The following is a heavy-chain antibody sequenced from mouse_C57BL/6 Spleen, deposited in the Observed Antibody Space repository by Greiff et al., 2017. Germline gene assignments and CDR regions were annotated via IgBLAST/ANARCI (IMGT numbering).Heavy chain of an antibody. J-gene: IGHJ3*01. Sequence: VQLQQSGAELVRPGTSVKVSCKASGYAFTNYLIEWVKQRPGQGLEWIGVINPGSGGTNYNEKFKGKATLTADKSSSTAYMQLSSLTSEDSAVYFCARTTAQATADWGQGTLVTVSA. D-gene: IGHD3-2*02. CDR3: ARTTAQATAD. CDR2: INPGSGGT. CDR1: GYAFTNYL. V-gene: IGHV1-54*01.